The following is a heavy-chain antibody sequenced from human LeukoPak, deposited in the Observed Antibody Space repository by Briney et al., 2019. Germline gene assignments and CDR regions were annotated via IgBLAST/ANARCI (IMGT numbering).Heavy chain of an antibody. CDR1: GGSMSSHY. CDR2: IYYSGST. D-gene: IGHD3-22*01. CDR3: ARDDRSGYSTLGY. Sequence: SETLSLTCKVSGGSMSSHYWSWIRQPPGKGLEWIGDIYYSGSTNYNPSLNSRVTISLDTSKNQFSLNLRSVTAADTAVYYCARDDRSGYSTLGYWGQGTLVTDSS. V-gene: IGHV4-59*11. J-gene: IGHJ4*02.